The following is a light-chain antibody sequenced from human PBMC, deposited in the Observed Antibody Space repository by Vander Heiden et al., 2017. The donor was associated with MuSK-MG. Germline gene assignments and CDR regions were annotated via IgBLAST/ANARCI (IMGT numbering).Light chain of an antibody. V-gene: IGKV1-33*01. Sequence: DIQMTQSPSSLSASVGDRVTITCQASQDISNYLNWYQQKPGKAPKLLIYDASNFETGVPSRFSGSGSGTDFTFTISSLQPEDIATYYCQQYDTLLPTFGPGTKVDIK. CDR2: DAS. J-gene: IGKJ3*01. CDR3: QQYDTLLPT. CDR1: QDISNY.